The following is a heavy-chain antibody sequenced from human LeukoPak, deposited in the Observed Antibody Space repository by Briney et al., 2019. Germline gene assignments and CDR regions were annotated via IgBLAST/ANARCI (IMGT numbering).Heavy chain of an antibody. Sequence: GGSLRLSCAASGFTVNSNYLSWVRQAPGKGLEWVSTLYNTGNTYYANSVKGRFSISRDNSKNTLFLQTNSLRAEDTAVYYCARLTADGRLYFVDWGPGTLVTVSS. J-gene: IGHJ4*02. CDR2: LYNTGNT. D-gene: IGHD6-13*01. V-gene: IGHV3-53*01. CDR1: GFTVNSNY. CDR3: ARLTADGRLYFVD.